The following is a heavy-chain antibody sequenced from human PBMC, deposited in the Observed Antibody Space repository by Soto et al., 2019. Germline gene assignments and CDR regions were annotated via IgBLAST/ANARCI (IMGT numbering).Heavy chain of an antibody. CDR3: ARGFPQAVAAHYYYYYVMAV. D-gene: IGHD6-19*01. CDR1: GGTFSSYA. CDR2: IIPIFGTA. J-gene: IGHJ6*04. Sequence: SVKVSCKASGGTFSSYAISWVRQAPGQGLEWMGGIIPIFGTANYAQKFQGRVTITADESTSTAYMELSSLRSEDTAVYYCARGFPQAVAAHYYYYYVMAVWGKGTRVTFP. V-gene: IGHV1-69*13.